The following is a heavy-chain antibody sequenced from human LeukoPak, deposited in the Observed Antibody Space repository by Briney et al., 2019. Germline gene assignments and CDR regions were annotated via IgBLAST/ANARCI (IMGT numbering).Heavy chain of an antibody. D-gene: IGHD5-18*01. V-gene: IGHV1-2*06. J-gene: IGHJ4*02. Sequence: ASVKVSCKASGYTFTGYYMHWVRQAPGQGLEWMGRINPNSGGTNYAQKFQGRVTMTRDTSISTAYVELSRLRSDDTAVYYCARELGEYSYGPLTYWGQGTLVTVSS. CDR3: ARELGEYSYGPLTY. CDR1: GYTFTGYY. CDR2: INPNSGGT.